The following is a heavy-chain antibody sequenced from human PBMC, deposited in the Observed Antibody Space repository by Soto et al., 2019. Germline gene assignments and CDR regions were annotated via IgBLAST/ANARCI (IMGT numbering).Heavy chain of an antibody. CDR1: GGTFSSYA. Sequence: QVQLVQSGAEVKKPGSSVKVSCKASGGTFSSYAISWVRQAPGQGLEWNGGIIPISGTANYAQKFQGRVTITADESTSTAYMELSSLRSEDTAVYYCARSQGSSTSLEIYYYYYYGMDVWGQGTTVTVSS. J-gene: IGHJ6*02. D-gene: IGHD2-2*01. CDR3: ARSQGSSTSLEIYYYYYYGMDV. CDR2: IIPISGTA. V-gene: IGHV1-69*01.